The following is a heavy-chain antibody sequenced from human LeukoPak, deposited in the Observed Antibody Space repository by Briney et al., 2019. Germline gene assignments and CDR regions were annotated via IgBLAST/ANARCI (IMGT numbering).Heavy chain of an antibody. CDR1: GGSISSSSYY. D-gene: IGHD3-22*01. J-gene: IGHJ4*02. CDR3: ARVRSGYWGIDY. Sequence: SETLSLTCTVSGGSISSSSYYWGWIRQPPGKGLEWIGSIYYSGSTYYNPSLKSRVTISVDTSKNQFSLKLSSVTAADTAVYYCARVRSGYWGIDYWGQGTLVTVSS. V-gene: IGHV4-39*07. CDR2: IYYSGST.